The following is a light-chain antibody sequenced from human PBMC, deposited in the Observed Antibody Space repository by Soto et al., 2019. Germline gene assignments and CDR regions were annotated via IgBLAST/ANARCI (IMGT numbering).Light chain of an antibody. J-gene: IGLJ2*01. CDR2: STN. Sequence: QTVVTQEPSFSVSPGGTVTLTCGLTSGSVSTTYYPSWYQQTPGQAPRTLIYSTNIRSSGVPDRFSGSILGNKVALTITGAQADDESDYHCMLYMGGGLVVFDGGTKVTVL. CDR3: MLYMGGGLVV. CDR1: SGSVSTTYY. V-gene: IGLV8-61*01.